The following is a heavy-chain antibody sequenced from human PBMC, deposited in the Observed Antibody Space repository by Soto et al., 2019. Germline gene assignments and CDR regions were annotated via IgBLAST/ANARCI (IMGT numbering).Heavy chain of an antibody. Sequence: SETLSLTCAVSGGSISSGGYSWSWIRQPPGKGLEWIGYIYHSGSTYYNPSLKSRVTISVDRSKNQFSLRLNSVTAADTAMYYCARGPYGYYEKSGNYYAEYFQHWGQGTPVTVSS. V-gene: IGHV4-30-2*01. CDR2: IYHSGST. CDR1: GGSISSGGYS. CDR3: ARGPYGYYEKSGNYYAEYFQH. J-gene: IGHJ1*01. D-gene: IGHD3-22*01.